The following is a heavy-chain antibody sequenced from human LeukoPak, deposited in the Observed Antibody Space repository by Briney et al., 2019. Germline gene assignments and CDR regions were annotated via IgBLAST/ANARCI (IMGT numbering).Heavy chain of an antibody. CDR3: ALIRGYCRT. D-gene: IGHD2-15*01. V-gene: IGHV4-59*05. CDR2: IYYRGGT. J-gene: IGHJ5*02. CDR1: GGSISSYY. Sequence: SETLSLTCTVSGGSISSYYWGWIRQPPGKGLEWIGSIYYRGGTYYNPTLKSRVTVSVDTSKNQFSLKLSPVTAADTAVYYCALIRGYCRTWGQGTLVTVSS.